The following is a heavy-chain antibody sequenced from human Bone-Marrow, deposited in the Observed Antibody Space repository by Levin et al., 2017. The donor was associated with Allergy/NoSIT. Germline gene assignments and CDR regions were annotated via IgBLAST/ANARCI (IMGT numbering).Heavy chain of an antibody. CDR3: ASETSGYELAY. V-gene: IGHV1-69*13. D-gene: IGHD5-12*01. CDR2: LIPVFRTL. CDR1: GGTFRTSA. Sequence: GASVKVSCKASGGTFRTSAISWVRQAPGQGLEWMGNLIPVFRTLNYAQKFQGRVTITADESTSTAYMELSGLRSEDTAVYYCASETSGYELAYWGQGTLVTVSA. J-gene: IGHJ4*02.